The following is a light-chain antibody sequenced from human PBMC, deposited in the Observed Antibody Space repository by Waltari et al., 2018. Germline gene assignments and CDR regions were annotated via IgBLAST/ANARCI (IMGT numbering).Light chain of an antibody. Sequence: DIQVTQSPSSLSAAVGYRVPITCRASQSIGNYLNWYQQKPGKAPKLLIYSASSLQSGVPSRFSGSGSGTDFTLTITSLQPEDFAIYYCQETYSSPPSTFGQGTKVESK. CDR2: SAS. V-gene: IGKV1-39*01. CDR1: QSIGNY. CDR3: QETYSSPPST. J-gene: IGKJ1*01.